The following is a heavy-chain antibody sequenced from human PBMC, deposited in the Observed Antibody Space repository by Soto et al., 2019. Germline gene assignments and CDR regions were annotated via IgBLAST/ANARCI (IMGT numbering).Heavy chain of an antibody. Sequence: DVQLVESGGVVVQPGGSLRLSCAASGFTFNGYTMHWVRQVPGKGLEWVSLINRNGDTTYYADSVKGRFTVSRDNRKNSVYLQMNSLRADDTALYYCVKEMGTLYFDFWGQGTLATVSS. J-gene: IGHJ4*02. CDR2: INRNGDTT. CDR3: VKEMGTLYFDF. CDR1: GFTFNGYT. D-gene: IGHD1-1*01. V-gene: IGHV3-43*01.